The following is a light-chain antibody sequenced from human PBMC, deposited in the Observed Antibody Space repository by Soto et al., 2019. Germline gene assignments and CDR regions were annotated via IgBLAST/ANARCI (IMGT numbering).Light chain of an antibody. V-gene: IGKV1-5*03. CDR3: QQYTDYPGT. CDR2: EVS. Sequence: DILLTQSPSTLSASLGDRVAISCGASQSINKWLAWYQHKPGKAPNLLIYEVSTLHSGVPSRFSGSGYGTEFNLTISSLQTDDFATYYCQQYTDYPGTFGQGTKVDIK. J-gene: IGKJ1*01. CDR1: QSINKW.